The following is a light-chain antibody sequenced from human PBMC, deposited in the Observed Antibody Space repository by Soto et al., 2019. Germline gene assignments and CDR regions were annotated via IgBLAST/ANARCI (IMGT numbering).Light chain of an antibody. J-gene: IGKJ5*01. CDR2: DAS. V-gene: IGKV3-11*01. CDR1: QSVSSY. Sequence: EIVLTQSPATLSLSPGETATLSCRASQSVSSYLAWYQQKPGQAPRLLIYDASNRATGIPARFSGSGSGTDFTLTISSLEPEDFAVYYCQQRSNWPPTFGQGKRLDIK. CDR3: QQRSNWPPT.